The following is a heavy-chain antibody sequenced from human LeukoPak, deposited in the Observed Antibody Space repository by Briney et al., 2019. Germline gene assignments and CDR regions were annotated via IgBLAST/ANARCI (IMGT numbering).Heavy chain of an antibody. D-gene: IGHD4-23*01. CDR1: GGSISTYY. CDR2: FYYTGST. Sequence: PSETLSLTCTVSGGSISTYYWSWIREPPGKGLDWIGSFYYTGSTNYNPSLRSRVTISLDTSKNQISLRLSSVTAADTAVYYCARGGNALDYWGQGTLVTLSS. J-gene: IGHJ4*02. CDR3: ARGGNALDY. V-gene: IGHV4-59*01.